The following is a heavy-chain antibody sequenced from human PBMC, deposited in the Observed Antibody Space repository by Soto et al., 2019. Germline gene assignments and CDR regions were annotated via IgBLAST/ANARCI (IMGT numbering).Heavy chain of an antibody. CDR2: ISYDGSNK. V-gene: IGHV3-30*18. J-gene: IGHJ4*02. CDR3: AKDGLHYLAYYDSSGYPPRWPDY. Sequence: GGSLRLSCAASGFTFSSYGMHWVRQAPGKGLEWVAVISYDGSNKYYADSVKGRFTISRDNSKNTLYLQMNSLRAEDTAVYYCAKDGLHYLAYYDSSGYPPRWPDYWGQGTLVTVYS. CDR1: GFTFSSYG. D-gene: IGHD3-22*01.